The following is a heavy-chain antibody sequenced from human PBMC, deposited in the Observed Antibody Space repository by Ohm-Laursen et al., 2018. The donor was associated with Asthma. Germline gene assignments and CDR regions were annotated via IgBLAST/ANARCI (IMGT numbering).Heavy chain of an antibody. CDR3: VRHGLTRTDFIDY. D-gene: IGHD3-16*02. CDR2: IYYSGDT. V-gene: IGHV4-39*01. J-gene: IGHJ4*02. Sequence: SETLSLTCTVSGGSITSGGHYWGWIRQPPGKGLEWIGTIYYSGDTYYNPSLKSRVTISVDTSKNQFSLRLNSVTAADTAVYHCVRHGLTRTDFIDYWGQGTLVTVSS. CDR1: GGSITSGGHY.